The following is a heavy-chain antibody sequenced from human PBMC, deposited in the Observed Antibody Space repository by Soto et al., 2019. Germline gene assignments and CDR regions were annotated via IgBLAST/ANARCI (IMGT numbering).Heavy chain of an antibody. Sequence: SVKVSCKASGGTFSSYAISWVRQAPGQGLEWMGGIIPIFGTANYAQKFQGRVTITADESTSTAYMELSSLRSEDTAVYYCARLATDQWCTPKAFDIWGQGTMVTVSS. V-gene: IGHV1-69*13. CDR3: ARLATDQWCTPKAFDI. CDR2: IIPIFGTA. CDR1: GGTFSSYA. D-gene: IGHD2-15*01. J-gene: IGHJ3*02.